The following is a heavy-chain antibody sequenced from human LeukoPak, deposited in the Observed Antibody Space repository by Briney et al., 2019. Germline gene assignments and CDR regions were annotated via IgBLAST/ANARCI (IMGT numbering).Heavy chain of an antibody. D-gene: IGHD3-22*01. CDR3: ARGGTYYYDSSGYPYNWFDP. V-gene: IGHV3-30*02. Sequence: GGSLRLPCAASGFTFSSYGMHWVRQAPGKGLEWVAYIRYDGSNKYYEDSMKGRFTISRDNSKNMLYLQMNSLRAEDTAVYYCARGGTYYYDSSGYPYNWFDPWGQGTLVTVSS. CDR1: GFTFSSYG. CDR2: IRYDGSNK. J-gene: IGHJ5*02.